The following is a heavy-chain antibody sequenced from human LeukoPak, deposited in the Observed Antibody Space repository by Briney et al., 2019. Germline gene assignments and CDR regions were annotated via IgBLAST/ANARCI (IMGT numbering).Heavy chain of an antibody. Sequence: SETLSLTCTVSGDSISSYYWSWIRQPPGKGLEWIGYIYYSGSSNYTPSLKSRVTISVDKSKNQVYLKLSSVTAADTAVYYCARAKKAVAGFFDYWGQGPLVTVSS. V-gene: IGHV4-59*01. CDR2: IYYSGSS. CDR1: GDSISSYY. J-gene: IGHJ4*02. D-gene: IGHD6-19*01. CDR3: ARAKKAVAGFFDY.